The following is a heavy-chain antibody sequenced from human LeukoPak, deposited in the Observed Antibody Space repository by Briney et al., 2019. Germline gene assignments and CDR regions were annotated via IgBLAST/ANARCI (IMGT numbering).Heavy chain of an antibody. J-gene: IGHJ4*02. CDR2: IYYSGST. V-gene: IGHV4-59*01. CDR1: GGSISSYY. D-gene: IGHD2-2*01. CDR3: ARESYCSSTSCYYHLDY. Sequence: PSETLSLTCTVSGGSISSYYWSWIRQPPGKGLEWIGYIYYSGSTNYNPSLNSRLTISIDQSKNQFSLKLSSVTAADTAVYYCARESYCSSTSCYYHLDYWGQGTLVTVSS.